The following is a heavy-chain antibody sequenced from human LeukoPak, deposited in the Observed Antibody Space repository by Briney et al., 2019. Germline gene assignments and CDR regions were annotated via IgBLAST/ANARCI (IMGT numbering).Heavy chain of an antibody. J-gene: IGHJ4*02. D-gene: IGHD1-26*01. CDR2: ISGSGAST. V-gene: IGHV3-23*01. CDR1: GFTFNNYA. CDR3: AKEGGTGSAYFDH. Sequence: GGSLRLSCAASGFTFNNYAMSWVRQAPGKGLEWVSSISGSGASTYYADSLRGRFTITRDNSQNTLYLHIKNLRAEDSALYYCAKEGGTGSAYFDHWSQGVLVTVSS.